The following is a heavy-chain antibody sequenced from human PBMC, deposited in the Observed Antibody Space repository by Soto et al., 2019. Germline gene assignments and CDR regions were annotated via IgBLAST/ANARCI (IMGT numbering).Heavy chain of an antibody. CDR1: GYTFIGYE. V-gene: IGHV1-2*02. D-gene: IGHD2-2*01. CDR2: MNPNSGVT. CDR3: VRSYRPGALVPTAP. J-gene: IGHJ6*02. Sequence: ASVKVSCKASGYTFIGYEIHWVRQAPGQGLEWMGWMNPNSGVTRNAQKFQGRVTMTRDTSISTAYMEVSGLTSDDTAVYYCVRSYRPGALVPTAPWGQGTSVTVAS.